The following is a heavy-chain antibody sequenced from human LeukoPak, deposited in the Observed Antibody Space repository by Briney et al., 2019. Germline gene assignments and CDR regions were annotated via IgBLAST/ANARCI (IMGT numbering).Heavy chain of an antibody. CDR2: IYYSGST. V-gene: IGHV4-39*07. CDR3: ARAGSGTTVAFDI. CDR1: GGSISSSSYY. J-gene: IGHJ3*02. D-gene: IGHD1-7*01. Sequence: SETLSLTCTVSGGSISSSSYYWGWIRQPPGKGLEWIGSIYYSGSTNYNPSLKSRVTISVDTSKNQFSLKLSSVTAADTAVYYCARAGSGTTVAFDIWGRGTMVTVSS.